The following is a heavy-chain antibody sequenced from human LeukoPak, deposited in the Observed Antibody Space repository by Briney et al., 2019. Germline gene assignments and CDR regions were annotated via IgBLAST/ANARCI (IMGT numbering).Heavy chain of an antibody. Sequence: TGGSLRLSCAASGFTFSTYAMTWVRQAPGKGLEWVSGINSNGDEIYYADSVRGLFTISRDNSNNALYLQMDSLRAEDTAVYYCANWIGSSSRDYWGQGTLVTVSS. CDR3: ANWIGSSSRDY. V-gene: IGHV3-23*01. CDR2: INSNGDEI. CDR1: GFTFSTYA. J-gene: IGHJ4*02. D-gene: IGHD6-6*01.